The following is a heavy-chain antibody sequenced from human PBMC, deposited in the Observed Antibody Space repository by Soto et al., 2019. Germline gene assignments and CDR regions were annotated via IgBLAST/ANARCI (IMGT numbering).Heavy chain of an antibody. CDR3: ARGPLVVLNYFES. V-gene: IGHV1-69*02. J-gene: IGHJ4*02. CDR1: GGTFRNYP. Sequence: QVQLVQSGTEVKKPGSSVKVSCKASGGTFRNYPINWVRQAPGQGLEWMGSIFPLTDIPDYAQNSQARPTXXXDXXTSTAYMELSSLTSDDTAMYFCARGPLVVLNYFESWGQGTLVTVSS. CDR2: IFPLTDIP.